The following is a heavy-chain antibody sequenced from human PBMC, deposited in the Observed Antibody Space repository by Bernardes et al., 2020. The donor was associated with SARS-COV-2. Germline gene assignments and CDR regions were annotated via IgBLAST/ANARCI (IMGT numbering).Heavy chain of an antibody. J-gene: IGHJ6*02. CDR1: GYSFTSYW. CDR2: IYPGDSDT. Sequence: GESLKISCKGSGYSFTSYWIGWVRQMPGKGLEWMGIIYPGDSDTRYSPSFQGQVTISADKSISTAYLQWSSLKASDTAMYYCARWLTGVVVPAAIEYYYYYGMDVWGQGTTVTVSS. D-gene: IGHD2-2*01. CDR3: ARWLTGVVVPAAIEYYYYYGMDV. V-gene: IGHV5-51*01.